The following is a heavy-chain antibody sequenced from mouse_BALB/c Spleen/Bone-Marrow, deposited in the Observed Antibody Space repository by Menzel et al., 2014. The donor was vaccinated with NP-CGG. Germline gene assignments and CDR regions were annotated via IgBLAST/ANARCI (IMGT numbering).Heavy chain of an antibody. J-gene: IGHJ4*01. CDR2: ISDGGSYT. D-gene: IGHD1-2*01. CDR1: GFTFSDYY. Sequence: EVHLVESGGGLVKPGGSLKLSCAASGFTFSDYYMYWVRQTPEKRLEWVATISDGGSYTYYPDSVKGRFTTSRDNAKNNLYLQMSSLKSEDTAMYYCARVLRPHYYAMDYWGQGTSVTVSS. V-gene: IGHV5-4*02. CDR3: ARVLRPHYYAMDY.